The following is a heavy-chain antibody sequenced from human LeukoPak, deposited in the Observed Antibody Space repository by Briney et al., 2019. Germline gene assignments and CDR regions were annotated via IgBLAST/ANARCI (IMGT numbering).Heavy chain of an antibody. Sequence: GGSLRLSCAASGFTFSNYWMSWVRQAPGKGLEWVSSISTSSNIYYADSVKGRFTVSRDNAKNSVYLQTNSLRAEDTAVYYCARDRSYVGFDYWGQGTLVTVSS. CDR2: ISTSSNI. D-gene: IGHD4-23*01. J-gene: IGHJ4*02. CDR1: GFTFSNYW. V-gene: IGHV3-69-1*01. CDR3: ARDRSYVGFDY.